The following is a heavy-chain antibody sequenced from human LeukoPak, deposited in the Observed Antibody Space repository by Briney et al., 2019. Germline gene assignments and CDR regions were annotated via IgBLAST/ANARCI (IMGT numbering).Heavy chain of an antibody. V-gene: IGHV3-23*01. CDR1: GFTFSSYA. D-gene: IGHD3-22*01. CDR2: ISGSGDST. J-gene: IGHJ4*02. Sequence: GGSLRLSCAASGFTFSSYAMSWVRQAPGKGLEWVSAISGSGDSTYYADSEKGRFTISRDNSKNMLYLQMSSLRAEDTAVYYCAKSPYDSSSYSFDYWGQGTLVTVSS. CDR3: AKSPYDSSSYSFDY.